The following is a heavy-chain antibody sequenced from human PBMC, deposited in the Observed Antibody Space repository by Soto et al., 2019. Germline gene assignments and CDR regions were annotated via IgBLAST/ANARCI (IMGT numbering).Heavy chain of an antibody. Sequence: QVQLQQWGAGLLKPSETLSLTCAVYGGSFSGYYWSWIRQPPGKGLEWIGEINHSGSTNYNPSLKSRVTISVDTSKNQFSLKLSSVTAADTAVYYCARITWLRFFLDYWGQVTLVTVSS. J-gene: IGHJ4*02. CDR2: INHSGST. D-gene: IGHD5-12*01. CDR3: ARITWLRFFLDY. V-gene: IGHV4-34*01. CDR1: GGSFSGYY.